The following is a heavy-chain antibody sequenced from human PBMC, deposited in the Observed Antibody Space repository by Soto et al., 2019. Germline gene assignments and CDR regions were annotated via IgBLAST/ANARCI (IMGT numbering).Heavy chain of an antibody. V-gene: IGHV3-74*01. Sequence: EVQLVESGGGLVQPGGSLRLSCAASGFTFSSYWMHWVRQAPGKGLVWVSRINSDGSSTSYADSVKGRFTISRDNAKNTLYLQMNSLRAEDTAVYYCAREFALEQDYYYGMDVWGQGTTVTVSS. D-gene: IGHD1-1*01. CDR1: GFTFSSYW. CDR3: AREFALEQDYYYGMDV. CDR2: INSDGSST. J-gene: IGHJ6*02.